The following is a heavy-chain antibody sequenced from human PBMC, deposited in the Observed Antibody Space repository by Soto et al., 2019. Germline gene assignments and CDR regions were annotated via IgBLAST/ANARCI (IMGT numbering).Heavy chain of an antibody. Sequence: SETLSLTCAVSGYSISSGYYWGWIRQPPGKGLEWFGSFYHSGSTFYNPSLKTRVTISVDTSKNQFSLKLNSVTAADTAVYFCMRARWYDGFDIWGPGTAVTVSS. CDR3: MRARWYDGFDI. CDR1: GYSISSGYY. CDR2: FYHSGST. D-gene: IGHD2-15*01. J-gene: IGHJ3*02. V-gene: IGHV4-38-2*01.